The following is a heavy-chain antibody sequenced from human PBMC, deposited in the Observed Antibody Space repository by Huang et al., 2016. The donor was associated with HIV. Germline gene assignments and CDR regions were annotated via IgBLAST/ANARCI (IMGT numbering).Heavy chain of an antibody. CDR3: AREKAADSAWYGVYYFDY. J-gene: IGHJ4*02. Sequence: QVQLRQWGAGLVKPSETLSLTCAVYGGSFSGYYGTWIRQSPGKGLEGIGEINHIGKTNYQPSLKSRVTISKDTAKNQFSLQLTSVSAADTGVYFCAREKAADSAWYGVYYFDYWGEGALVTVTS. CDR2: INHIGKT. CDR1: GGSFSGYY. V-gene: IGHV4-34*01. D-gene: IGHD6-19*01.